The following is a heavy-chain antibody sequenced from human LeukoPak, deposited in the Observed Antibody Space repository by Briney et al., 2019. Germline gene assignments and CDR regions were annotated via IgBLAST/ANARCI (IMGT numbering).Heavy chain of an antibody. D-gene: IGHD3-9*01. Sequence: PSETLSLTCAVYGGSFSGYYWSWIRQPPGKGLEWIREINHSGSTNYNPSLKSRVTISVDTSKNQFSLKLSSVTAADTAVYYCARDDILTGYSFDYWGQGTLVTVSS. J-gene: IGHJ4*02. CDR2: INHSGST. CDR3: ARDDILTGYSFDY. V-gene: IGHV4-34*01. CDR1: GGSFSGYY.